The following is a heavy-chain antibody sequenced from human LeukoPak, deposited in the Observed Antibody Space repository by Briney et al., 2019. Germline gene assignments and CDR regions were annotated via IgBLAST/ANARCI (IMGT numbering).Heavy chain of an antibody. D-gene: IGHD5-18*01. CDR2: IYPGDSDT. CDR3: ARYRYTAMLTDFDY. Sequence: GESPKISCKGSGYSFTNYWIGWERQMPGKGLEWMGIIYPGDSDTRYSPSFQDQVTISTDKSISTAYLQWSSRKVPDPAIYYLARYRYTAMLTDFDYWGQGTLVTVSS. CDR1: GYSFTNYW. V-gene: IGHV5-51*01. J-gene: IGHJ4*02.